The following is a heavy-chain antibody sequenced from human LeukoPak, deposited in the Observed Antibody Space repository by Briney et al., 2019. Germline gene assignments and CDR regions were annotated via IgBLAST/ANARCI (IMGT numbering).Heavy chain of an antibody. CDR1: GFTFSTYT. Sequence: GGSLRLSCAASGFTFSTYTMNWVRQAPGKGLEWVSYITSSSSTIYYADSVKGRFTISRDNSKNTLYSHMNNLRGDDTSVYYCARNPTEGDGHYYGMDVWGQGTTVTVSS. D-gene: IGHD5-24*01. V-gene: IGHV3-48*01. J-gene: IGHJ6*02. CDR2: ITSSSSTI. CDR3: ARNPTEGDGHYYGMDV.